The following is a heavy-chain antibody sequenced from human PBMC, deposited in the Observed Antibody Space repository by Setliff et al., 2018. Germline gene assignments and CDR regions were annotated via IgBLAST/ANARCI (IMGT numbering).Heavy chain of an antibody. J-gene: IGHJ6*02. CDR1: GYTFTSYD. CDR3: ARALGSSSWYRPGSYYYYGMYV. D-gene: IGHD6-13*01. V-gene: IGHV1-8*02. CDR2: MNPNSGNT. Sequence: ASVKVSCKASGYTFTSYDINWVRQATGQGLEWMGWMNPNSGNTGYAQKFQGRVTMTRNTSISTAYMELSSLRSEDTAVYYCARALGSSSWYRPGSYYYYGMYVWGQGTTVTVSS.